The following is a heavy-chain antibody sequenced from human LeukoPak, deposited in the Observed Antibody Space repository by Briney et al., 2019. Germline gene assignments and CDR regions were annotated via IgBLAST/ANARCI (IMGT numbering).Heavy chain of an antibody. CDR2: TRNKANSYTT. CDR3: ARESTYYDFWSGLGD. J-gene: IGHJ4*02. CDR1: GFTFSDHY. V-gene: IGHV3-72*01. D-gene: IGHD3-3*01. Sequence: EPGGSLRLSCAASGFTFSDHYTDWVRQAPGKGLEWVGRTRNKANSYTTEYAASVKGRFTISRDDSKNSLYLQMNSLKTEDTAVYYCARESTYYDFWSGLGDWGQGTLVTVSS.